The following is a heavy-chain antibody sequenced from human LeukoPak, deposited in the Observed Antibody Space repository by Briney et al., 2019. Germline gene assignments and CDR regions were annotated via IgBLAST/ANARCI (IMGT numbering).Heavy chain of an antibody. CDR2: IYYSGST. CDR3: ARSSTSPGAYYYYYMDV. D-gene: IGHD2-2*01. V-gene: IGHV4-30-4*08. Sequence: PSETLSLTCTVSGGSISSGDYYWSWIRQPPGKGLEWIGYIYYSGSTYYNPSLKSRVTISVDTSKNQFSLKLSSVTAADTAEYYCARSSTSPGAYYYYYMDVWGKGTTVTVS. CDR1: GGSISSGDYY. J-gene: IGHJ6*03.